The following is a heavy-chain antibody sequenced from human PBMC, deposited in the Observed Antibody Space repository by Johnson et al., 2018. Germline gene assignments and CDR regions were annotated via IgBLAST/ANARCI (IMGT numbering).Heavy chain of an antibody. D-gene: IGHD1-26*01. CDR2: IIPIFGTA. CDR3: AKDGKKTRNIVGIITGYYDGMDI. J-gene: IGHJ6*02. V-gene: IGHV1-69*01. CDR1: GYTFTSYY. Sequence: QVQLVQSGAEVKKPGASVKVSCKASGYTFTSYYMHWVRQAPGQGLEWMGGIIPIFGTANYAQKSQGRVTITADESTSTAYMGLSSLRSEDTAVDYCAKDGKKTRNIVGIITGYYDGMDIWGQGTTVTVSS.